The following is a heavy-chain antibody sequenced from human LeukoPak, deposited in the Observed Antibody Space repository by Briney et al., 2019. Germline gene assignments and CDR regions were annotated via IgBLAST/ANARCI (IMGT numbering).Heavy chain of an antibody. J-gene: IGHJ6*04. CDR3: AKSTRAVMAMMDV. V-gene: IGHV3-7*01. CDR2: IKQDRSEK. D-gene: IGHD3-16*01. CDR1: GFTFTNYW. Sequence: PGGSLRLSCAASGFTFTNYWMSWVRQAPGKGLELVANIKQDRSEKYYVDSVKGRFTISRDNAKNSLYLQMNSLRAEDTAVYFCAKSTRAVMAMMDVWGKGTTVTVSS.